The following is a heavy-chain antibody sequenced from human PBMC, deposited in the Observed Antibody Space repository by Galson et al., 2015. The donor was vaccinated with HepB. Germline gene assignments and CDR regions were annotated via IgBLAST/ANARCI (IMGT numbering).Heavy chain of an antibody. J-gene: IGHJ6*02. Sequence: SLRLSCAASGFTISNYDMHWVRQAPGQRLEWVSGMGIGGDTYYPGSVKGRITMSRENAKNSLYLQLNSLRVGDTAVFYCTRGGIDGMDVWGQGTTVTV. CDR2: MGIGGDT. CDR3: TRGGIDGMDV. CDR1: GFTISNYD. V-gene: IGHV3-13*01.